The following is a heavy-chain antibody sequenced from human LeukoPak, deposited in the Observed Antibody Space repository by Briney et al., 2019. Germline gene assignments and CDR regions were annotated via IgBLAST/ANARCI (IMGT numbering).Heavy chain of an antibody. CDR1: GFTFSSYW. Sequence: PGGSLRLSCAASGFTFSSYWMSWVRQAPGEGLEWVANIKKDGSEKYYVDSVKGRFTISGDNAKTSLYLQMNSLRAEDTAVYYCARHLSGITGYTYGRGIDYWGQGTLVTVSS. CDR3: ARHLSGITGYTYGRGIDY. CDR2: IKKDGSEK. J-gene: IGHJ4*02. D-gene: IGHD5-18*01. V-gene: IGHV3-7*01.